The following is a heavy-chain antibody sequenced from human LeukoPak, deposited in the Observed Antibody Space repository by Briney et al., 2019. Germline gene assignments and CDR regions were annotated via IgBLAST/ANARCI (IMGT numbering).Heavy chain of an antibody. J-gene: IGHJ3*01. CDR1: GITFSYYW. V-gene: IGHV3-74*01. Sequence: PGGSLRLSCAASGITFSYYWMHWVRQAPGKGLVWVSRIDADGSSATYADSVKGRFSISRDSAKNTLYLQMSSLRSEDTAVYYCTREQEDCTGTTCYRAFDVWGQGTMVTVS. D-gene: IGHD2-2*01. CDR3: TREQEDCTGTTCYRAFDV. CDR2: IDADGSSA.